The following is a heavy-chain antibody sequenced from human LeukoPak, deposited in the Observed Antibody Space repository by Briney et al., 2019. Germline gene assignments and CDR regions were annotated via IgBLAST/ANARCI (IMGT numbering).Heavy chain of an antibody. J-gene: IGHJ4*02. CDR1: GGSFSGYY. CDR2: INHSGST. Sequence: SETLSLTCAVYGGSFSGYYWSWIRQPPGKGLEWIGEINHSGSTNYNPSLKSRVTISVDTSKNQFSLKLSSVTAADTAVYYCARDSSGPVDYWGQGTLVTVSS. V-gene: IGHV4-34*01. D-gene: IGHD3-22*01. CDR3: ARDSSGPVDY.